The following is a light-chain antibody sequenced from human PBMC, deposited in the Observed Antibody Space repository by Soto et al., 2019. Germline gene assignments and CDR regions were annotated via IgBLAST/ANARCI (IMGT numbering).Light chain of an antibody. Sequence: EIVLTQSPATLSFSPGERATLSCRASQSVSSSYLAWYQQKPGQAPRLLIYGASSRATGIPDRFSGSGSGTDFTLTISRLEPEDFAVYYCQQYGSSPPLTFGGGTKVDIK. CDR1: QSVSSSY. CDR3: QQYGSSPPLT. J-gene: IGKJ4*01. V-gene: IGKV3-20*01. CDR2: GAS.